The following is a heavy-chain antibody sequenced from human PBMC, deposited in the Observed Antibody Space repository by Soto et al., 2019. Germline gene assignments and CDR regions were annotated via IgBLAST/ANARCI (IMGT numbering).Heavy chain of an antibody. D-gene: IGHD1-1*01. CDR2: IIPFFGTT. J-gene: IGHJ5*02. Sequence: SVKVSCKASGGTFSNYGVSWVRQAPGHGLEWMGGIIPFFGTTNYAQKFQGRLTITADESTGTAYMELNRLMPADTAVYFCARAAQTRNDWNNLGKWFDPWGQGTLVTVSS. V-gene: IGHV1-69*13. CDR1: GGTFSNYG. CDR3: ARAAQTRNDWNNLGKWFDP.